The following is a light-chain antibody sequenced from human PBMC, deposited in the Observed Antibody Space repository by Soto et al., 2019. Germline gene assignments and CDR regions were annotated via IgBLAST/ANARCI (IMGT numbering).Light chain of an antibody. CDR2: DAA. J-gene: IGKJ1*01. CDR1: QSISSW. V-gene: IGKV1-5*01. Sequence: DIPMTQSPSTLSASVGDRVTITCRASQSISSWLAWYQQKPGKAPKLLIYDAASLGSGVPSRFNGSCAWDKFTPTTSSLQPDDFSAFYWQQNNSSWSTFGQGTKVEIK. CDR3: QQNNSSWST.